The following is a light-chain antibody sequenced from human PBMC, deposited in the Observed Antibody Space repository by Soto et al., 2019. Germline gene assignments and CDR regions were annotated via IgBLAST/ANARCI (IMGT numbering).Light chain of an antibody. CDR3: QQYCSSPLT. Sequence: EIVLTQSPGTLSLSPGERATLSCRASQSVSSNYLAWYQQKPGQAPRLLIYGASSRATGIPDRFSGSGSGPDVTLTISRLEPEDFAVYYCQQYCSSPLTFGGGTKVEIK. V-gene: IGKV3-20*01. CDR1: QSVSSNY. J-gene: IGKJ4*01. CDR2: GAS.